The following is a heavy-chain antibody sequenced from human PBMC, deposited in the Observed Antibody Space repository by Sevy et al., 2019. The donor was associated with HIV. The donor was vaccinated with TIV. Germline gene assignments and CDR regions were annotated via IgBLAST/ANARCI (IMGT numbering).Heavy chain of an antibody. V-gene: IGHV3-30-3*01. J-gene: IGHJ4*02. CDR3: ARDEGDYGGNIIDY. Sequence: GGSLRLSCAASGFTFSSYAMHWVRQAPGKGLEWVAVISYDGSNKYYAASVKGRFTISRDNSKNTLYLQMNSLRAEDTAVYYCARDEGDYGGNIIDYWGQGTLVTVSS. CDR1: GFTFSSYA. D-gene: IGHD4-17*01. CDR2: ISYDGSNK.